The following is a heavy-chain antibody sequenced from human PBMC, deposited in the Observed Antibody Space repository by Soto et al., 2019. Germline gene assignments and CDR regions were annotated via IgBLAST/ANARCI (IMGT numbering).Heavy chain of an antibody. J-gene: IGHJ4*02. V-gene: IGHV4-39*01. CDR1: DDSIRSSSYY. Sequence: QLQLQESGPGLVKPSETLSLTCTVSDDSIRSSSYYWGWIRQPPGKGLEWIGNVYYRGNTYYNPSLESRVTISVDTSKKQFSLKLSSVTAADTAVYYCARVDSSGSLDYWGQGTLVTVSS. D-gene: IGHD3-22*01. CDR3: ARVDSSGSLDY. CDR2: VYYRGNT.